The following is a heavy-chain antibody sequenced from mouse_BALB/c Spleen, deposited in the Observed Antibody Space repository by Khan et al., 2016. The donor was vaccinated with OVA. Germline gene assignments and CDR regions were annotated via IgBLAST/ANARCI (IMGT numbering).Heavy chain of an antibody. CDR2: IRSKSKNYAT. J-gene: IGHJ4*01. Sequence: EVQLVESGGGLVQPKGSLKLSCAASGFTFNTYAMNWVCQTPGKGLEWVARIRSKSKNYATYYADSVKARFTISRDASQSMLYLQMDNLKTADTGMDFCVGENYYGTSYDYYSMDYWGQGTSVTVSS. D-gene: IGHD1-1*01. V-gene: IGHV10-3*03. CDR3: VGENYYGTSYDYYSMDY. CDR1: GFTFNTYA.